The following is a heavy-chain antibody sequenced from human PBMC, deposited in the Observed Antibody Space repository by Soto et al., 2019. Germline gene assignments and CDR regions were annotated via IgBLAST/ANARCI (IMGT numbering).Heavy chain of an antibody. V-gene: IGHV1-8*01. D-gene: IGHD5-18*01. CDR3: ARVYSYGLTYYYYYGMDV. J-gene: IGHJ6*02. CDR1: GYTFTSYD. Sequence: ASVEVSCKXSGYTFTSYDINWVRQATGQGLEWMGWMNPNSGNTGYAQKFQGRVTMTRNTSISTAYMELSSLRSEDTAVYYCARVYSYGLTYYYYYGMDVWGQGTTVTVSS. CDR2: MNPNSGNT.